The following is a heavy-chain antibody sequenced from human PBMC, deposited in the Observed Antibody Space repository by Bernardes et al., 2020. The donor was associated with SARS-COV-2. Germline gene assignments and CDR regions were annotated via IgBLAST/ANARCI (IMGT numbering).Heavy chain of an antibody. V-gene: IGHV3-23*01. CDR3: AKPVSTGDFDF. Sequence: GGSLRLSCAASGFTFSNYGMSWVRQAPGKGLEWVSFISGSGSSTYYADSVKGRFTISRDNSKDTLYLQMNSLRAEDTAVYYCAKPVSTGDFDFWGQGTLVTVSS. CDR1: GFTFSNYG. D-gene: IGHD6-19*01. CDR2: ISGSGSST. J-gene: IGHJ4*02.